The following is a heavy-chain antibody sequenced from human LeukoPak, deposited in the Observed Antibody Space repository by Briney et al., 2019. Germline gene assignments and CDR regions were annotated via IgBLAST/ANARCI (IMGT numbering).Heavy chain of an antibody. CDR2: IIPIFGTA. D-gene: IGHD6-13*01. CDR3: ASKGGYSSSWYGDYFDY. J-gene: IGHJ4*02. Sequence: SVKVSCKASGGTFSSYAISWVRQAPGQGLEWMGRIIPIFGTANYAQKFQGRVTITTDESTSTAYMELSSLRSEDTAVSYCASKGGYSSSWYGDYFDYWGQGTLVTVSS. CDR1: GGTFSSYA. V-gene: IGHV1-69*05.